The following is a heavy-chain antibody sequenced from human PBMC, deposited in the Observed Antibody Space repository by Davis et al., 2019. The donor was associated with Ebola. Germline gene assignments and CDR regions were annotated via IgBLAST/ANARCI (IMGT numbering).Heavy chain of an antibody. CDR1: GFTFSSYG. CDR3: ARDFGGGTFGRYFDY. J-gene: IGHJ4*02. D-gene: IGHD3-10*01. CDR2: IWYDGSNK. Sequence: PGGSLRLYCAASGFTFSSYGMHWVRQAPGKGLEWVAVIWYDGSNKYYADSVKGRFTISRDNSKNTLYLQMNSLRAEDTAVYYCARDFGGGTFGRYFDYWGQGTLVTVSS. V-gene: IGHV3-33*01.